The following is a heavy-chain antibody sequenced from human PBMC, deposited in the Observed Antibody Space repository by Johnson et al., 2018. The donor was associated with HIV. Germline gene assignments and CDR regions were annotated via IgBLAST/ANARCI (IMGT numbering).Heavy chain of an antibody. CDR1: GFTFSDYY. V-gene: IGHV3-11*04. Sequence: QVQLVESGGGVVQPGGSLRLSCAASGFTFSDYYMSWIRLAPGKGLEWVSYISSSGSTKYYTDSVKGRFTISRDNAKKSLYLLMNSLRVEDTAVYYCARAIVVDDDAFDIWGQGTMVTVSS. J-gene: IGHJ3*02. CDR2: ISSSGSTK. D-gene: IGHD3-22*01. CDR3: ARAIVVDDDAFDI.